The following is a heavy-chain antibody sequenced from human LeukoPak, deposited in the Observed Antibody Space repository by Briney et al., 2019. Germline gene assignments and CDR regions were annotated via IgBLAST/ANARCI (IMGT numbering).Heavy chain of an antibody. J-gene: IGHJ6*02. Sequence: SETLSLTCTVSGDSVSSGSYYWSWIRQPPGKGLEWIGYIYYSGSTNYNPSLKSRVTISVDTSKNQFSLKLSSVTAADTAVYYCARGGTRPYYYYYYGMDVWGQGTTVTVSS. V-gene: IGHV4-61*01. CDR1: GDSVSSGSYY. D-gene: IGHD2-2*01. CDR2: IYYSGST. CDR3: ARGGTRPYYYYYYGMDV.